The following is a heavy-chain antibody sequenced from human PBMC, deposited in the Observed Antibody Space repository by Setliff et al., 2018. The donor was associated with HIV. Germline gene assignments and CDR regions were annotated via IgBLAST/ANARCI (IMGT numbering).Heavy chain of an antibody. CDR3: AKRTFGSGRFNP. CDR2: IHTTGST. CDR1: GDSISSGSYY. Sequence: KASETLSLTCSVSGDSISSGSYYRSWIRLPAGKGLEWIGQIHTTGSTNYNPSLKSRVTISIDTSKNQFSLKLNSVTATDTAVYYCAKRTFGSGRFNPWGQGTLVTVSS. V-gene: IGHV4-61*09. D-gene: IGHD3-16*01. J-gene: IGHJ5*02.